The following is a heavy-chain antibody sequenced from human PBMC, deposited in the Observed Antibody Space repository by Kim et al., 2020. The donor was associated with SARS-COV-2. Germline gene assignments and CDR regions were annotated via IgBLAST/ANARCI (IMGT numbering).Heavy chain of an antibody. V-gene: IGHV3-49*04. CDR2: IRSKAYGGTT. Sequence: GGSLRLSCTASGFTFGDYAMSWVRQAPGKGLEWVGFIRSKAYGGTTEYAASVKGRFTISRDDSKSIAYLQMNSLKTEDTAVYYCTRDRYYDYVWGSYRLNWFDPWGQGTLVTVSS. CDR1: GFTFGDYA. D-gene: IGHD3-16*02. CDR3: TRDRYYDYVWGSYRLNWFDP. J-gene: IGHJ5*02.